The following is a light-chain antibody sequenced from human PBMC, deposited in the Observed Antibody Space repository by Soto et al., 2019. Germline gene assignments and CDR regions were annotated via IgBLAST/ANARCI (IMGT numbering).Light chain of an antibody. CDR1: QSVSSN. CDR3: YQEHDWPPWT. CDR2: GAS. V-gene: IGKV3-15*01. J-gene: IGKJ1*01. Sequence: EIVMTQSPATLSVSPGERATLSCRASQSVSSNLACYQQKTGQAPRLLIYGASTRATGITARLSGSGAWAAVTLIIRSLLSEEFAVFYCYQEHDWPPWTFGQGTKVEIK.